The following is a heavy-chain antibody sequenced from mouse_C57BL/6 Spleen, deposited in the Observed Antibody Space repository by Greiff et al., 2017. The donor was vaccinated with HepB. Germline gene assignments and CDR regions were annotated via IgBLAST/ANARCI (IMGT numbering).Heavy chain of an antibody. J-gene: IGHJ3*01. CDR2: INPNNGGT. D-gene: IGHD2-5*01. CDR1: GYTFTDYY. CDR3: ARRGYYSKGAY. Sequence: VQLQQSGPELVKPGASVKISCKASGYTFTDYYMNWVKQSHGKSLEWIGDINPNNGGTSYNQKFKGKATLTVDKSSSTAYMELRSLTSEDSAVYYCARRGYYSKGAYWGQGTLVTVSA. V-gene: IGHV1-26*01.